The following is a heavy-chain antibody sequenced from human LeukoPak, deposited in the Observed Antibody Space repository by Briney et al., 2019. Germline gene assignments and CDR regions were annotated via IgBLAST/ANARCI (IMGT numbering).Heavy chain of an antibody. CDR1: GFTFSRYS. CDR3: ARDGAVGATGDYFDY. V-gene: IGHV3-21*01. Sequence: PGGSLRLSCAASGFTFSRYSMNWVRQAPGKGLGWVSSISSSSSYISYTDSVKGRFTISRDNAKNSLYLQMNSLRAEDSAVYYCARDGAVGATGDYFDYWGQGTLVTVSS. J-gene: IGHJ4*02. CDR2: ISSSSSYI. D-gene: IGHD1-26*01.